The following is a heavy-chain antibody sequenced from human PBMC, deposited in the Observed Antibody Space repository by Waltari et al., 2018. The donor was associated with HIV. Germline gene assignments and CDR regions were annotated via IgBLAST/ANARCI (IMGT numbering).Heavy chain of an antibody. CDR3: VRSEDDWGGLNWFDT. D-gene: IGHD7-27*01. V-gene: IGHV4-30-4*01. CDR1: GDPISSPEYS. CDR2: IFYSGSA. J-gene: IGHJ5*02. Sequence: QVQLQESGPGLVEPSQTLSLTCSGYGDPISSPEYSWSWIRQSPGKGLEWIGNIFYSGSAYYNPSLKSRLSLSVDLPKNQFSLMLTSATAADTAVYCCVRSEDDWGGLNWFDTWGQGVLVSVSS.